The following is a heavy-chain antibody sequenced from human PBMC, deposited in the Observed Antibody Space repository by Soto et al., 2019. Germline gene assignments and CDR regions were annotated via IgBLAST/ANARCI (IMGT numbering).Heavy chain of an antibody. CDR2: IYHGGTT. CDR3: ANHDVWEVLRGAFDA. V-gene: IGHV4-39*02. D-gene: IGHD1-26*01. CDR1: GASIISSNYY. Sequence: QLQLQESGPGLVKPSETLSLTCTVSGASIISSNYYWGWIRQPPGKGLEWIGSIYHGGTTYYNPSLESRVTISVDTSKNHFSLRLRSVTAADTAIYYCANHDVWEVLRGAFDAWGQGTMVTVSS. J-gene: IGHJ3*01.